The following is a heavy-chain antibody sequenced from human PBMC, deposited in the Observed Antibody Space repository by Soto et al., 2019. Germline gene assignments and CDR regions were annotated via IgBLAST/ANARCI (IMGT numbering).Heavy chain of an antibody. V-gene: IGHV4-39*01. Sequence: SETLSLTCTVSGGSISSSSYYWGWIRQPPGKGLEWIGSIYYSGSTYYNPSLKNRVNISVDTSKNQFSLKLSSVTAADTAVYYCARSRTVSGYYKRYFDYWGQGTLVTVSS. J-gene: IGHJ4*02. CDR1: GGSISSSSYY. D-gene: IGHD3-3*01. CDR3: ARSRTVSGYYKRYFDY. CDR2: IYYSGST.